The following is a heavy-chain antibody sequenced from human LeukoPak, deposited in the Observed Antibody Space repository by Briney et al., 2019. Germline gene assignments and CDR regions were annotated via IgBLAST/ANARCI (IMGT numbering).Heavy chain of an antibody. D-gene: IGHD3-22*01. CDR1: GFTVSSDY. Sequence: PGGSLRLSCAASGFTVSSDYMTWVRQAPGKGLEWVSFVYSGGSTYYEDSVKGRFTISRDSSKNTQFLQMNSLRVGDTAVYYCARAGYYDSSGFYAPDAFDIWGQGTVVTVSS. J-gene: IGHJ3*02. CDR2: VYSGGST. V-gene: IGHV3-53*01. CDR3: ARAGYYDSSGFYAPDAFDI.